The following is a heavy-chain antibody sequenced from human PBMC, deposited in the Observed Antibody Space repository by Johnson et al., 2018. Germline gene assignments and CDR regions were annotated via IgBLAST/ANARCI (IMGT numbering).Heavy chain of an antibody. J-gene: IGHJ1*01. Sequence: VQLVQSGGGLVQPGGSLKLSCAASGFIFRGSAMHWVRQASGTGLEWVGRIRSKANSYATTYAASVKGRFTISRDESKKTAYLQMNSLKTEDTAVYYCTIYTHWGQGTLVTVSS. CDR2: IRSKANSYAT. CDR1: GFIFRGSA. V-gene: IGHV3-73*01. D-gene: IGHD2-2*02. CDR3: TIYTH.